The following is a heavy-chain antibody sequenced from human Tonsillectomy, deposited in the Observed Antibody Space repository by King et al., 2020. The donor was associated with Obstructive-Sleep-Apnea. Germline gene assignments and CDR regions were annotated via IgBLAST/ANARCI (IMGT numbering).Heavy chain of an antibody. CDR3: AGGDIVVVPAAPNTYYYGMDV. D-gene: IGHD2-2*01. J-gene: IGHJ6*02. CDR1: GFTFSSYA. Sequence: VQLVESGGGLVQPGGSLRLSCAASGFTFSSYAMSWVRQAPGKGLEWVSAISGSGGSTYYADSVKGRFTISRDNSKNTLYLQMNSLRAEDTAVYYCAGGDIVVVPAAPNTYYYGMDVWGQGTTVTVSS. V-gene: IGHV3-23*04. CDR2: ISGSGGST.